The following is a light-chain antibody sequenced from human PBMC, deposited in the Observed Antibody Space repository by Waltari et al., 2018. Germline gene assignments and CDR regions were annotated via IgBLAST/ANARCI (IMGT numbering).Light chain of an antibody. Sequence: QSALTQPASVSGSPGQSLTISCTGTSSDVGGYNYVSWYQQHPGKAPKLMNYDVTNRPSRVSHRFAGSKSGDTASLTISWLQAEDEADYYCCSFRSSSTWVFGGGTKLTVL. V-gene: IGLV2-14*01. J-gene: IGLJ3*02. CDR3: CSFRSSSTWV. CDR1: SSDVGGYNY. CDR2: DVT.